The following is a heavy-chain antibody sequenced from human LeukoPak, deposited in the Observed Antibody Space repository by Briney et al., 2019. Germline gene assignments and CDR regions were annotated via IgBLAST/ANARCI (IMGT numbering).Heavy chain of an antibody. CDR1: GYSISSGYY. CDR3: AREERFWSGFDY. Sequence: SETLSLTCTVSGYSISSGYYWGWIRQPPGKGLEWIGSIYHSGSTYYNPSLKSRVTISVDTSKNQFSLKLSSVTAADTAVYYCAREERFWSGFDYWGQGTLVTVSS. CDR2: IYHSGST. V-gene: IGHV4-38-2*02. D-gene: IGHD3-3*01. J-gene: IGHJ4*02.